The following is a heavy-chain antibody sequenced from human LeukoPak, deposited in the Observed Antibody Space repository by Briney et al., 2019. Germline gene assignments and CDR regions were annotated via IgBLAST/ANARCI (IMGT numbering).Heavy chain of an antibody. CDR3: ARGRGYSQSNWVDP. CDR1: GFTFSSYS. CDR2: ISSSSSTI. V-gene: IGHV3-48*01. J-gene: IGHJ5*02. Sequence: GGSLRLSCAASGFTFSSYSMNWVRQAPGKGLEWVSYISSSSSTIYYADSVKGRFTISRDNAKNSLYLQMNSLRAEDTAVYYCARGRGYSQSNWVDPWGQGTMVTVSA. D-gene: IGHD5-18*01.